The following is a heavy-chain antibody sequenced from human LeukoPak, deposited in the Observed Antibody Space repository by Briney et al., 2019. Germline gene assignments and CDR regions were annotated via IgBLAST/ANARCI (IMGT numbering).Heavy chain of an antibody. CDR1: GGTFSSYA. J-gene: IGHJ4*02. D-gene: IGHD1-26*01. CDR2: IIPIFGTA. V-gene: IGHV1-69*13. Sequence: SVKVSCKASGGTFSSYAISWVRQAPGQGLEWMGGIIPIFGTANYARKFQGRVTITADESTSTAYMELSSLRSEDTAVYYCASSSGSYYLTSDYWGQGTLVTVSS. CDR3: ASSSGSYYLTSDY.